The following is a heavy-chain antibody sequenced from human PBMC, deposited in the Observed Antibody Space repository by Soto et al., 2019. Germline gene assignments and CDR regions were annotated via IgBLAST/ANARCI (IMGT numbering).Heavy chain of an antibody. D-gene: IGHD2-21*01. CDR3: ESQVGIPNNRVGVV. Sequence: QLQLQQWGAGLLKPSETLSLTCAVYGGPFNNYYWSWIRQSPTKGLEWIGEINHTGSPNYNPSLKSRVTISIDTSKKQISLKLSSVTAADTAVYYCESQVGIPNNRVGVVWGQGTLVTVSS. CDR1: GGPFNNYY. CDR2: INHTGSP. J-gene: IGHJ4*02. V-gene: IGHV4-34*01.